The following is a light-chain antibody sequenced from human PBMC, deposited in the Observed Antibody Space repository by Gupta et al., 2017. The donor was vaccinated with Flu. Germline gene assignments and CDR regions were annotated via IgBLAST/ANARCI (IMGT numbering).Light chain of an antibody. CDR2: RNN. V-gene: IGLV1-44*01. CDR3: AAWDDSLNGRV. J-gene: IGLJ3*02. CDR1: SSNIGSNT. Sequence: QSVLTQPPSASGTPGQRVTIACSGSSSNIGSNTVNWYQQLPGTAPKLLIYRNNQRPSGVPDLFAGSKSGTSASLAISGLQSEDEADYDWAAWDDSLNGRVFGGGTKLTVL.